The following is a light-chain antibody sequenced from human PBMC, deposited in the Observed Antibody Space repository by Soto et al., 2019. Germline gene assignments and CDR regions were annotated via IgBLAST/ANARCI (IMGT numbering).Light chain of an antibody. CDR1: QSVSMW. Sequence: QMTQSPSTLSASVGDRVAITCRASQSVSMWLAWYQQKAGKAPRLLIYDASNLESGVPSRFSGSGSGTEFTLTISNLQPEDSAIYYCHQYNTFLPWTFGQGTRVEI. CDR3: HQYNTFLPWT. V-gene: IGKV1-5*01. J-gene: IGKJ1*01. CDR2: DAS.